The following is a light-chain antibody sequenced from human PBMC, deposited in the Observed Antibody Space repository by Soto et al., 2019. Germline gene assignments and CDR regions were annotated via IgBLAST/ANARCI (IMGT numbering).Light chain of an antibody. CDR2: EVS. Sequence: QSALTQPASVSGSPGQSITISCTGTSSDVGGSNHVSWYQHHPGKAPKLIIYEVSDRPSGISSRFSGSKSGNTASLTISGLQTEDEADYYCSSYTSSSTLFGTGTKLTVL. CDR3: SSYTSSSTL. J-gene: IGLJ1*01. CDR1: SSDVGGSNH. V-gene: IGLV2-14*01.